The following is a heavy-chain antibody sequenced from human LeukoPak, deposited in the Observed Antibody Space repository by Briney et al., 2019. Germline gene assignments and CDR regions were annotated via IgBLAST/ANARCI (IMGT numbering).Heavy chain of an antibody. CDR1: GFTFSSYG. CDR3: AKDVEY. CDR2: ISYDGSDK. V-gene: IGHV3-30*18. J-gene: IGHJ4*02. D-gene: IGHD2-21*01. Sequence: GGSLRLSCAASGFTFSSYGTHWVRQAPGKGLEWVAVISYDGSDKYYADSVKGRFTISRDNSKNTLYLQMNSLRAEDTAVYYCAKDVEYWGQGTLVTVSS.